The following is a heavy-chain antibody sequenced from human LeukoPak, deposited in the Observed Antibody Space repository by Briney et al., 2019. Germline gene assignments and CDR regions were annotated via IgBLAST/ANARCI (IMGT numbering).Heavy chain of an antibody. CDR2: IYYSGST. Sequence: PSETLSLTCTVPGGSISSSSYYWGWIRQPPGKGLEWIGSIYYSGSTYYNPSLKSRVTISVDTSKNQFSLKLSSVTAADTAVYYCARAFSGPDHGEAFDYWGQGTLVTVSS. V-gene: IGHV4-39*07. D-gene: IGHD3-10*01. CDR3: ARAFSGPDHGEAFDY. CDR1: GGSISSSSYY. J-gene: IGHJ4*02.